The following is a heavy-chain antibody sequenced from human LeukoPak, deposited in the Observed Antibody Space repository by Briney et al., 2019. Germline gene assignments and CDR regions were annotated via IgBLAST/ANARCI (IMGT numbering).Heavy chain of an antibody. V-gene: IGHV3-48*04. J-gene: IGHJ4*02. Sequence: GGSLRLSCAASGFTFSSYSMNWVRQAPGKGLEWISYISSSTMTIHYADSVKGRFTISRDNAKNSLLLQMNSLRAEDSAVHYCARVGDDYNEYVDYWGQGTLVTVSS. CDR1: GFTFSSYS. CDR2: ISSSTMTI. CDR3: ARVGDDYNEYVDY. D-gene: IGHD5-24*01.